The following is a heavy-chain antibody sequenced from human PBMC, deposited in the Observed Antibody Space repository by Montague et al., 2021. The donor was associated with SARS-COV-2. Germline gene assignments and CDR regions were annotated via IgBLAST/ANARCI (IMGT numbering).Heavy chain of an antibody. CDR3: ARDQPHYDILTGYYKDYYYMDV. CDR1: GFTLSDYY. J-gene: IGHJ6*02. CDR2: LSSSSSYT. Sequence: SLRLSCAASGFTLSDYYMSWIRQAPGKGLEWVSYLSSSSSYTNYADSVKGRFTISRDKAKNSPYLQMNSLRAEDTAVYYCARDQPHYDILTGYYKDYYYMDVWGQGTTVTVSS. V-gene: IGHV3-11*06. D-gene: IGHD3-9*01.